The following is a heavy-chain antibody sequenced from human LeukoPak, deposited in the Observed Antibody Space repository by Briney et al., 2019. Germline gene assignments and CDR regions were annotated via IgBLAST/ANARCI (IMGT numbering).Heavy chain of an antibody. CDR1: GFTFSSYA. CDR2: ISGSGGNT. CDR3: ARSPQEIFDF. V-gene: IGHV3-23*01. Sequence: AGGSLRLSCAASGFTFSSYAMSWVRQAPGKGLKWVSVISGSGGNTYYADSVKGRFTISRDNSKNTLYLQMISLRAEDTAVYYCARSPQEIFDFWGQGTLVTVSS. J-gene: IGHJ4*02.